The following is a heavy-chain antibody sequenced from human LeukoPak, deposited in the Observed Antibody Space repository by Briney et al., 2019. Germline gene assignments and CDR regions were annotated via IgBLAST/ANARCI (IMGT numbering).Heavy chain of an antibody. D-gene: IGHD1-26*01. J-gene: IGHJ6*02. CDR2: IYYSGST. CDR1: GGSVSSGSYY. Sequence: SETLSLTCTVSGGSVSSGSYYWSWIRQPPGKGLEWIGYIYYSGSTNYNPSLKSRVTISVDTSKNQFSLKLSSVTAADTAVYYCARDASGVLKPPEWDYYYGMDVWGQGITVTVSS. CDR3: ARDASGVLKPPEWDYYYGMDV. V-gene: IGHV4-61*01.